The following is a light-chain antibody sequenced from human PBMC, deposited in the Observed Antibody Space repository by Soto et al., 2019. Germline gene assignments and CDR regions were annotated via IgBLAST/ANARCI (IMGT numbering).Light chain of an antibody. CDR1: SSDIGAYNF. J-gene: IGLJ7*01. V-gene: IGLV2-14*03. CDR2: DVN. Sequence: QSALTQPASVSGSPGQSITISCTGTSSDIGAYNFVSWYQQHPGKAPKLMLYDVNIRPSGISDRFSGSKSGSTASLTISGLQAEDEADYYCCSYAGTSTHTVFGGGTQLTVL. CDR3: CSYAGTSTHTV.